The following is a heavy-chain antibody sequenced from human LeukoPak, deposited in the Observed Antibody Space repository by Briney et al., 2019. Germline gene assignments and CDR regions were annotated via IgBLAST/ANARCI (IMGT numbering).Heavy chain of an antibody. Sequence: ASETLSLTCAVYGGSFSGYYWSWIRQPPGKGLEWIGEINHSGSTNYNPSLKSRVTISVDTSKNQFSPKLSSVTAADTAVYYCARVPTSLAFDYWGQGTLVTVSS. D-gene: IGHD4-11*01. CDR1: GGSFSGYY. V-gene: IGHV4-34*01. CDR3: ARVPTSLAFDY. J-gene: IGHJ4*02. CDR2: INHSGST.